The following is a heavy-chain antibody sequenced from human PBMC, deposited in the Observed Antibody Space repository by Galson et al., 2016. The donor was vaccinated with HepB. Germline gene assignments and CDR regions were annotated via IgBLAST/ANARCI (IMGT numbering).Heavy chain of an antibody. CDR1: GDTFTSV. J-gene: IGHJ4*02. CDR2: ISPRDGRT. D-gene: IGHD6-19*01. V-gene: IGHV1-46*01. Sequence: SVKVSCKASGDTFTSVMYWARQAPGQGLEWMGLISPRDGRTIYTQKFQGRVTVTRDMSTSTVYMELSSLRSEDAAVYYCARDNSGWTGFGYWGQGTLVTVSS. CDR3: ARDNSGWTGFGY.